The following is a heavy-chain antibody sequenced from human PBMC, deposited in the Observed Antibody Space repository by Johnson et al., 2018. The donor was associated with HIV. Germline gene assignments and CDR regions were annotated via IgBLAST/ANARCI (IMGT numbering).Heavy chain of an antibody. J-gene: IGHJ3*02. CDR2: LYSGGST. CDR3: ARGTEGDGAFDI. D-gene: IGHD1-1*01. V-gene: IGHV3-66*02. CDR1: GFTFSSYA. Sequence: VQLVESGGGVVRPGGSLRLSCAASGFTFSSYAMSWVRQAPGKGLEWVSVLYSGGSTYYADSVKGRFRISRDNSKNPPYFQMNSLRDEDTAVYYCARGTEGDGAFDIWGQGTMVTVSS.